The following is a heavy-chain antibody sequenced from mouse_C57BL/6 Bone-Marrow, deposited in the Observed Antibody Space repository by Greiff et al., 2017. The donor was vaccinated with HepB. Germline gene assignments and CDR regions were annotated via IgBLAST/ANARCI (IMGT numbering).Heavy chain of an antibody. CDR3: TRGAQATYFDY. CDR2: IYPGNSDT. D-gene: IGHD3-2*02. CDR1: GYTFTSYW. V-gene: IGHV1-5*01. J-gene: IGHJ2*01. Sequence: VQLQQSGTVLARPGASVKMSCKTSGYTFTSYWMHWVKQRPGQGLAWIGAIYPGNSDTSYNQKFKGKAKLTAVTSASTAYMELSSLTNEDSAVYYCTRGAQATYFDYWGQGTTLTVSS.